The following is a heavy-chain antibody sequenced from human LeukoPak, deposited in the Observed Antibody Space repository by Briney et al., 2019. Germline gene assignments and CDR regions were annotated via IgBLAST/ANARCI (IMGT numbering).Heavy chain of an antibody. J-gene: IGHJ5*02. CDR2: TYYSGST. CDR3: ARHLSVGGYYSQPQYTWFDA. Sequence: PSETLSLTCTVSGGAISSSTYYWGWIRQPPGKVLEWIGSTYYSGSTYYNSSLKSRVTISVDTSKYQFSLKLSSVTAADTAVYYCARHLSVGGYYSQPQYTWFDACGQATLVTVSS. CDR1: GGAISSSTYY. V-gene: IGHV4-39*01. D-gene: IGHD3-22*01.